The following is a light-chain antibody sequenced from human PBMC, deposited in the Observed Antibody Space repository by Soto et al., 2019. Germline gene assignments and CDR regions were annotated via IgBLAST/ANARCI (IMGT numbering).Light chain of an antibody. CDR2: DVS. CDR1: SSDVGGSNY. Sequence: QSALTQPASVSGSPGQSVTISCTGTSSDVGGSNYVSWYQQHPGKAPKLMIYDVSDRPSGVSNRFSGSKSGNTASLTISGLQAEDEADYYCCSYTSSTVFGGGTQLTVL. CDR3: CSYTSSTV. V-gene: IGLV2-14*03. J-gene: IGLJ2*01.